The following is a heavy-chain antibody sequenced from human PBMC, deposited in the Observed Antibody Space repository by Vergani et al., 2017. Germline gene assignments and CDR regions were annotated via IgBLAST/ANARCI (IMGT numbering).Heavy chain of an antibody. Sequence: QVQLQESGPGLVKPSQTLSLTCTVSGGSISSYYWSWIRQPPGKGLEWIGYIHYSGSTNYNPSLKSRVTISVDTSKNQFSLRLSSVTAADTAVYYCARDRLGAYYYYGMDVWGQGTTVTVSS. V-gene: IGHV4-59*01. D-gene: IGHD3-16*01. J-gene: IGHJ6*02. CDR3: ARDRLGAYYYYGMDV. CDR1: GGSISSYY. CDR2: IHYSGST.